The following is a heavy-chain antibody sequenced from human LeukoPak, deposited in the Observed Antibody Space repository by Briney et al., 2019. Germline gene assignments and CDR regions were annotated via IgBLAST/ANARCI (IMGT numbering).Heavy chain of an antibody. J-gene: IGHJ4*02. Sequence: PGGSLRLSCAASGFTFSSYAMHWVRQAPGKGLEWVAVISYDGSNKYYADSVKGRFTISRDNSKNTLYLQMNSLRAEDTAVYYCAISSSLDYWGQGTLVTVSS. D-gene: IGHD6-13*01. V-gene: IGHV3-30-3*01. CDR3: AISSSLDY. CDR2: ISYDGSNK. CDR1: GFTFSSYA.